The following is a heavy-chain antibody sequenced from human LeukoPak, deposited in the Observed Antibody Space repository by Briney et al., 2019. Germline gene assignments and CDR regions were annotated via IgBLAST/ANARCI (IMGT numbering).Heavy chain of an antibody. D-gene: IGHD6-6*01. CDR1: GGFISSSSHY. CDR2: IYYSGST. Sequence: SETLSLTCAVSGGFISSSSHYWAWIRPPPGKGLEWIGSIYYSGSTYYSPSLKSRVTISVDPSKNQFSLKLSSVTAADTAVYYCAREQNSSAGSWGQGTLVTVSS. V-gene: IGHV4-39*07. J-gene: IGHJ5*02. CDR3: AREQNSSAGS.